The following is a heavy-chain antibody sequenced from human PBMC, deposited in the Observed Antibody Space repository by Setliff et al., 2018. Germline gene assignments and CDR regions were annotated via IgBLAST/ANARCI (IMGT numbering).Heavy chain of an antibody. CDR3: TRGLDILTAYAPMAY. CDR1: GGSISSHF. J-gene: IGHJ4*02. CDR2: SRDKPSSYTT. D-gene: IGHD3-9*01. V-gene: IGHV3-72*01. Sequence: LSLTCTVSGGSISSHFWGWIRQPPGKGLEWVGRSRDKPSSYTTEYAASVKGRFTISRDDSERSLYLQMNSLTTEDTAVYYCTRGLDILTAYAPMAYWGQGTVVTVSS.